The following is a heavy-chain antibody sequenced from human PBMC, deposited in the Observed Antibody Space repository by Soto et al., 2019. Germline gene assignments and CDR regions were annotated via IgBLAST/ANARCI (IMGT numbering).Heavy chain of an antibody. J-gene: IGHJ6*02. CDR3: ARDFPKSRRNCSGGSCRDYFYYGMDV. CDR1: GGSFSDYF. V-gene: IGHV4-34*01. D-gene: IGHD2-15*01. Sequence: SETLSLTCAVYGGSFSDYFWSWIRQAPGKGLGWLGEVHERGSSNYNPSLKSRVTISVDTSKNQFSLRLSSVTAADTAMYYCARDFPKSRRNCSGGSCRDYFYYGMDVWGQGTTVTVTS. CDR2: VHERGSS.